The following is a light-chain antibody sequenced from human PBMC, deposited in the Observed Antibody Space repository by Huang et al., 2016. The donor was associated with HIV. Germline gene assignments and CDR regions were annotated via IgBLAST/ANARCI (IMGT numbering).Light chain of an antibody. J-gene: IGKJ1*01. CDR3: HQYHDWPRT. Sequence: EIVMTQSPASLPVSPGERAPLSCRARQSVNSDLAWYQKKPGQAPRLLMCGASTRASGVPPRFSGSGSGTNFTLTISSLQSEDFAFYYCHQYHDWPRTFGQGTKVEVK. CDR2: GAS. V-gene: IGKV3-15*01. CDR1: QSVNSD.